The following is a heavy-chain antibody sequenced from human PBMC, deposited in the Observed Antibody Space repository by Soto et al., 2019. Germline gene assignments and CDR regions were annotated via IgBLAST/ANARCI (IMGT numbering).Heavy chain of an antibody. Sequence: QVQLVQSGAEVKKPGSSVKVSCKASGGTFSSYAISWVRQAPGQGLEWMGGIIPIFGPAHYAQKFQGRGTITADESTSTAYRELSSRRSEDTAVYYCARHVPAAGYYYGMDVWGQGTTVTVSS. CDR3: ARHVPAAGYYYGMDV. D-gene: IGHD2-2*01. CDR1: GGTFSSYA. CDR2: IIPIFGPA. J-gene: IGHJ6*02. V-gene: IGHV1-69*12.